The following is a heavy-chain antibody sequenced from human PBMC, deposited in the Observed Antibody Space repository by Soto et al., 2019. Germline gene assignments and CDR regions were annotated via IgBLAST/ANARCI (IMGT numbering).Heavy chain of an antibody. V-gene: IGHV3-23*01. D-gene: IGHD2-21*02. CDR1: GFDFINNA. Sequence: EAQLLESGGKLVQPGGSLRLSCAASGFDFINNAMAWVRQAPGKGLEWVSTISADITYTYYADAVRGRFTVSRDNSKNTVYLHMNSLRADDTAVYYCAKQNTAKRAFDIWRQGTMVTVSS. CDR2: ISADITYT. J-gene: IGHJ3*02. CDR3: AKQNTAKRAFDI.